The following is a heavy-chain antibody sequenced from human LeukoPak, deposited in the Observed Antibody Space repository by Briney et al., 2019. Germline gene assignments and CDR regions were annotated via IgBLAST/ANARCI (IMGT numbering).Heavy chain of an antibody. CDR2: MYTSGST. Sequence: SETLSLTCTVSGGSISSGSYYWSWIRQPAGKGLEWIGRMYTSGSTNYKPSLKSRVTISVDTSKNQFSLKLSSVIAADTAVYYCARVPLRGRAAGIRSSARPSVYFDYWGQGTLVTVSS. CDR1: GGSISSGSYY. J-gene: IGHJ4*02. D-gene: IGHD6-13*01. V-gene: IGHV4-61*02. CDR3: ARVPLRGRAAGIRSSARPSVYFDY.